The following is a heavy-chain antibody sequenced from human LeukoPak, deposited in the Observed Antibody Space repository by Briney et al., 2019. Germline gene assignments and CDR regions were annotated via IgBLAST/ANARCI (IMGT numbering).Heavy chain of an antibody. CDR2: IYSGGST. V-gene: IGHV3-66*01. Sequence: GGSLRLSCAASGFTVSSNYMSWVRQAPGKGLEWVSVIYSGGSTYYADSVKGRFTISRDNSKNTLYLQMNSLRAEDTAVYYCASGYSSGSQGGDAFDIWGQGTMVTVSS. J-gene: IGHJ3*02. CDR3: ASGYSSGSQGGDAFDI. D-gene: IGHD6-19*01. CDR1: GFTVSSNY.